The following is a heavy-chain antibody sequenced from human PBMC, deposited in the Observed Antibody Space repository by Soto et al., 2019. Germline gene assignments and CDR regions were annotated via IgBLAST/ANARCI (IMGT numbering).Heavy chain of an antibody. CDR3: GREGATDYYFDY. Sequence: ASVKVSCKASGYTFTSYDINWVRQATGQGLEWMGWMNPNSGNTGYAQKFQGRVTMTRNTSISTAYMELSSLRSEDTAVYYCGREGATDYYFDYWGQGTLVTVSS. J-gene: IGHJ4*02. CDR1: GYTFTSYD. D-gene: IGHD1-26*01. CDR2: MNPNSGNT. V-gene: IGHV1-8*01.